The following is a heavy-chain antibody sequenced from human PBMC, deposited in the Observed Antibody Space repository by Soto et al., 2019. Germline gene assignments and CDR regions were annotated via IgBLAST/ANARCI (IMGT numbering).Heavy chain of an antibody. CDR3: ATSYDSGFDP. J-gene: IGHJ5*02. Sequence: ASVKVSCKASGYSFSTYDSSWLRQAPGQGPEWMGRISPKNGNTNYAQNFQDRVTMTADTSSSTAYMELRGLRSDDTAKYYCATSYDSGFDPWGQGTLVTVSS. CDR1: GYSFSTYD. D-gene: IGHD3-3*01. V-gene: IGHV1-18*04. CDR2: ISPKNGNT.